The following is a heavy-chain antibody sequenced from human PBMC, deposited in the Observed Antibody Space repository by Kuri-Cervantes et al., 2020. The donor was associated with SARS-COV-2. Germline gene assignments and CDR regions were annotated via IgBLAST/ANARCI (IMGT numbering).Heavy chain of an antibody. Sequence: ASVKVSCKASGYTFTSYDINWVRQATGQGLEWMGWMNPNSGNTGYAQKFQGRVTITRNTSISTAYMELSSLRSEDTAVYYCATVYYDSSGYYYRWFDPWDQGTLVTVSS. J-gene: IGHJ5*02. CDR1: GYTFTSYD. CDR3: ATVYYDSSGYYYRWFDP. D-gene: IGHD3-22*01. CDR2: MNPNSGNT. V-gene: IGHV1-8*03.